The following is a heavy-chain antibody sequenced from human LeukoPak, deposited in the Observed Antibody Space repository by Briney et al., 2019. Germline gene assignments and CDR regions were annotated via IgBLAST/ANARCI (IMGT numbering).Heavy chain of an antibody. CDR1: GFTFSSYG. CDR2: ISYDGSNK. V-gene: IGHV3-30*03. Sequence: GRSLRLSCAASGFTFSSYGMHWVRQAPGKGLEWVAVISYDGSNKYYADSVKGRFTISRDNSKNTLYLQMNSLRAEDTAVYYCASGGYFDWNYYYYGMDVWGQGTTVTVSS. CDR3: ASGGYFDWNYYYYGMDV. D-gene: IGHD3-9*01. J-gene: IGHJ6*02.